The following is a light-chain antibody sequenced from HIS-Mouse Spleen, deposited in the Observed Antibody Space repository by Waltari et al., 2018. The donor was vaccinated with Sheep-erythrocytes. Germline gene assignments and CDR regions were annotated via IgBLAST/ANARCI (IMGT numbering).Light chain of an antibody. CDR2: EGS. J-gene: IGLJ3*02. CDR1: SSDVGSYNL. V-gene: IGLV2-23*01. CDR3: CSYAGSSTPWV. Sequence: PGQSITISCTGTSSDVGSYNLFSWYQQHPGKAPKLMIYEGSKRPSGVSNRFSGSKSGNTASLTISGLQAEDEADYYCCSYAGSSTPWVFGGGTKLTVL.